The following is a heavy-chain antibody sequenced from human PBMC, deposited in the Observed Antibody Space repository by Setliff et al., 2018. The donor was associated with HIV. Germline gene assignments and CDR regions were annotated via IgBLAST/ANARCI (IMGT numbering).Heavy chain of an antibody. CDR1: GFTFSRYA. V-gene: IGHV3-23*01. CDR2: ISGSGIGS. D-gene: IGHD3-10*01. J-gene: IGHJ5*02. CDR3: AKDRRYYYGSGSYAAET. Sequence: GESLKISCAASGFTFSRYAMTWVRQAPGKGLEWVSAISGSGIGSYYPDSVKGRFTISRDNSKNTLFLQMNSLRAEDTAVYYCAKDRRYYYGSGSYAAETWGQGTRVTVSS.